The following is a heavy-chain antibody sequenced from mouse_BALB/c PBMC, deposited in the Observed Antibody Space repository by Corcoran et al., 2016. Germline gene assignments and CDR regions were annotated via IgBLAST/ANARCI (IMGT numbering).Heavy chain of an antibody. J-gene: IGHJ2*01. Sequence: EVLLQPSGPELVKPGASENIPCTASGYTFTDSNMDWVKQSHGKSLEWIGDINPNNGGTIYNQKFKGKATLTVDKSSSTAYMELRRLTSEDTAVYYWAREYGNYFDYWGQGTTLTVSS. D-gene: IGHD2-10*02. V-gene: IGHV1-18*01. CDR2: INPNNGGT. CDR1: GYTFTDSN. CDR3: AREYGNYFDY.